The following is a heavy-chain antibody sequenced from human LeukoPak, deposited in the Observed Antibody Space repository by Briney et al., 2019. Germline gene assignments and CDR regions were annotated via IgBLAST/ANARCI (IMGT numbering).Heavy chain of an antibody. D-gene: IGHD3-3*01. Sequence: PGGSLRLSCAASGFTLSSYGMDWVRQAAGKGMEWVAFIRYDGSNKYYADSVKGRFTISRDNSKNTLYLQMNSLRAEDTAVYYCAKVSETYYDFWSAYPVDYWGQGTLVTVSS. CDR3: AKVSETYYDFWSAYPVDY. CDR1: GFTLSSYG. J-gene: IGHJ4*02. CDR2: IRYDGSNK. V-gene: IGHV3-30*02.